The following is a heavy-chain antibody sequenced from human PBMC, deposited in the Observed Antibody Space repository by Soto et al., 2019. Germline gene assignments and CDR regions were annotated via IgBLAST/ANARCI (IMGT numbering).Heavy chain of an antibody. Sequence: QVQLVEAGGGVVQPGRSLRLSCAASGFTFSSYGMHWVRQAPGKGLEWGAVISYHGSNKYYADSVKGRFTISRDNYKNTLYLQMNSLRAEYTAVYYCVKDRRFLGGDSAAYYFDYWGQGTLVTVSS. CDR3: VKDRRFLGGDSAAYYFDY. V-gene: IGHV3-30*18. D-gene: IGHD3-3*01. J-gene: IGHJ4*02. CDR1: GFTFSSYG. CDR2: ISYHGSNK.